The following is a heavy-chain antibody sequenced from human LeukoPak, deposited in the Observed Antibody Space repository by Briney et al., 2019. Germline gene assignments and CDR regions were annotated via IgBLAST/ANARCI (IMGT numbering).Heavy chain of an antibody. V-gene: IGHV1-46*01. J-gene: IGHJ3*02. CDR1: GYSFINYY. D-gene: IGHD3-22*01. Sequence: ASVKVSCKASGYSFINYYIHWVRQAPGQGLEWMGIINPNGGSTNFAQKFQGRVTMTRDMSTSTVYMELNSLRSEDTAVYYCARAHAHDSSGYYPSGHAFDIWGQGTMVTVSS. CDR3: ARAHAHDSSGYYPSGHAFDI. CDR2: INPNGGST.